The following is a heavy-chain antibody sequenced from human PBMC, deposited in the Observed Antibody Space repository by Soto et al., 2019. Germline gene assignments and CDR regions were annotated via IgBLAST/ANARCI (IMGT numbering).Heavy chain of an antibody. V-gene: IGHV3-48*03. CDR1: GFTFSSYE. CDR2: ISSSGSTI. J-gene: IGHJ3*02. D-gene: IGHD6-19*01. Sequence: PGGSLRLSCAASGFTFSSYEMNWVRQAPGKGLEWVSYISSSGSTIYFADSVKGRFTISRDNAKNSLYLQMNSLRAEDTAVYYCAGKGIAVAGIAFDIWGQGTMVTVSS. CDR3: AGKGIAVAGIAFDI.